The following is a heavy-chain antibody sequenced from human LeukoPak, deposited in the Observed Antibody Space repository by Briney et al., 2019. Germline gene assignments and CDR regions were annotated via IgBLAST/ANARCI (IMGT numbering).Heavy chain of an antibody. CDR2: INHSGST. CDR3: ARHLRSKCSGSSFNWFDP. V-gene: IGHV4-34*01. Sequence: SETLSLTCAVYGGSFSGYYWSWIRQPPGKGLEWIGEINHSGSTNYNPSLKSRVTISVDTSKNQFSLKLSSVTAADTAVYYCARHLRSKCSGSSFNWFDPWGQGTLVTVSS. D-gene: IGHD1-26*01. CDR1: GGSFSGYY. J-gene: IGHJ5*02.